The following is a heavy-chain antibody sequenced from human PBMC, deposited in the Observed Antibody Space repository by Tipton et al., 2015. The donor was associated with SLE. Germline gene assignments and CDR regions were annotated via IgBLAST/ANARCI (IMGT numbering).Heavy chain of an antibody. V-gene: IGHV4-39*07. D-gene: IGHD5-12*01. Sequence: TLSLTCFVSGDYITSDIYYWGWVRQPPGKGLEWIGSVYDSGTTYYNPSLKSRVTMSVDTSKTQFSLKVMSLTAADTAVYYCARAGLATSYYYHMDVWGKGTTVTVSS. CDR2: VYDSGTT. CDR3: ARAGLATSYYYHMDV. CDR1: GDYITSDIYY. J-gene: IGHJ6*03.